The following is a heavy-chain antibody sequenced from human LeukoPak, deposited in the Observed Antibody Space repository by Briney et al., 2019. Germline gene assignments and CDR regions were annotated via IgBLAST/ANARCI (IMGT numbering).Heavy chain of an antibody. J-gene: IGHJ4*02. V-gene: IGHV4-39*01. Sequence: SETLSLTCTVSGGSISSSSYYWGWIRQPPGKGLEWIGSIYYSGSTYYNPSLKSRVTISVDTSKNQFSLKLSSVTAADTAVYYCARLSSGSSSWYDIDYWGQGTLVTVSS. CDR1: GGSISSSSYY. CDR2: IYYSGST. D-gene: IGHD6-13*01. CDR3: ARLSSGSSSWYDIDY.